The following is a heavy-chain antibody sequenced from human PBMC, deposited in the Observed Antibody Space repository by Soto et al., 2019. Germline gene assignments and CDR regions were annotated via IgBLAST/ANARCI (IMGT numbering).Heavy chain of an antibody. V-gene: IGHV4-59*08. D-gene: IGHD3-10*01. CDR3: ARHYNSGSYPLDC. CDR2: IHYSGST. J-gene: IGHJ4*02. CDR1: SSSVNGSY. Sequence: SATLSLTCTINSSSVNGSYGGWIRQPPGRGLEYIGHIHYSGSTNYNPSLKSRVTMSVDASRNQFSLKLNSVTAADTAVYFCARHYNSGSYPLDCWGQG.